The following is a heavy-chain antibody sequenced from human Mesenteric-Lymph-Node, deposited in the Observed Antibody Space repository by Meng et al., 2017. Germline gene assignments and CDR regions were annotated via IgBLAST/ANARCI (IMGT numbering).Heavy chain of an antibody. CDR3: ARVDSSGYFLDY. D-gene: IGHD3-22*01. CDR1: GGSISSGVHS. Sequence: QVQLQESGLGLVKPPQTLSLTCTVSGGSISSGVHSWRWIRQHPGKGLEWIVYIYYSGSTYYNPSLKSRVILSVDTSKNQFSLKLSSVTAADTAVYYCARVDSSGYFLDYWGQGTLVTVSS. CDR2: IYYSGST. V-gene: IGHV4-31*03. J-gene: IGHJ4*01.